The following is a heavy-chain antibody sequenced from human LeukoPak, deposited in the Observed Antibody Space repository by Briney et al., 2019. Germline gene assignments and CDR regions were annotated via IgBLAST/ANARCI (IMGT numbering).Heavy chain of an antibody. CDR1: GGSISSYY. Sequence: RSETLSLTCTVSGGSISSYYWSWIRQPAGTGLEWIGRIYTSGSTNYNPSLKSRVTMSVDTSKNQFSLKLSSVTAADTAVYYCARHDRSITMIEFDPWGQGTLVTVSS. CDR3: ARHDRSITMIEFDP. J-gene: IGHJ5*02. CDR2: IYTSGST. D-gene: IGHD3-22*01. V-gene: IGHV4-4*07.